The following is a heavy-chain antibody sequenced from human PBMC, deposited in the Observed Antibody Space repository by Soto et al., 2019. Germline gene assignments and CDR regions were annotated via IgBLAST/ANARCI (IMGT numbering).Heavy chain of an antibody. Sequence: SETLSLTCTVSGGSISSGDYYWSWIRQPPGKGLEWIGYIYYSGSTYYNPSLKSRVTISVDTSKNQFSLKLSSVTAADTAVYYCARQSGYGDYACDYWGQGNLVTVS. V-gene: IGHV4-30-4*01. CDR2: IYYSGST. D-gene: IGHD4-17*01. J-gene: IGHJ4*02. CDR1: GGSISSGDYY. CDR3: ARQSGYGDYACDY.